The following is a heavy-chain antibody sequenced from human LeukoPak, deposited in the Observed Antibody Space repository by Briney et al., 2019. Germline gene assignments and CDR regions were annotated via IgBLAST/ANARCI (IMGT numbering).Heavy chain of an antibody. J-gene: IGHJ4*02. V-gene: IGHV3-74*01. Sequence: GGSLRLSCAASGFTFSLYWMHWVRQVPGRGLVWVSRVKPDGTTAYADSVRGRFTISRDNARNTLFLQMNSLTAEDTAVYYCAREGVPGGLDSWGRGTLVTVSS. CDR1: GFTFSLYW. CDR3: AREGVPGGLDS. D-gene: IGHD2-8*02. CDR2: VKPDGTT.